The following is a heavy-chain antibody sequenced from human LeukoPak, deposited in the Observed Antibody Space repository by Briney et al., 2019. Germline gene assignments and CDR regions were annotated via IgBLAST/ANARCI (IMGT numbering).Heavy chain of an antibody. D-gene: IGHD1-26*01. V-gene: IGHV1-18*01. J-gene: IGHJ4*02. CDR1: GYTFTSYG. Sequence: GASVKVSCKASGYTFTSYGISWVRQAPGQGLEWMGWISAYNGNTNYAQKLQGRVTMTTDTSTSTAYMELRSLRSDDTAVYYCARDGDSGSSPGYFDYWGQGTLVTVSS. CDR3: ARDGDSGSSPGYFDY. CDR2: ISAYNGNT.